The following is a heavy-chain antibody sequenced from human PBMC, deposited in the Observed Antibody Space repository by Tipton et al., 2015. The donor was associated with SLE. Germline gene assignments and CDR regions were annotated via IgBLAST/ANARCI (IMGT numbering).Heavy chain of an antibody. CDR3: VKDSPLGDSALNAFDI. J-gene: IGHJ3*02. V-gene: IGHV3-7*01. D-gene: IGHD2-21*02. Sequence: SLRLSCAASGFTFDDYAMHWVRQAPGKGLEWVASIKPDGGEIFYVDSVRGRFTISRDNAKKSLSLQMNSLRVEDTAVYYCVKDSPLGDSALNAFDIWGQGTMVTVSS. CDR1: GFTFDDYA. CDR2: IKPDGGEI.